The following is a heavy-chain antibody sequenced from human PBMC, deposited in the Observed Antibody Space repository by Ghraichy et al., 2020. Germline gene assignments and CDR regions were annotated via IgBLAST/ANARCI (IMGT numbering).Heavy chain of an antibody. CDR2: ISRNSGYM. D-gene: IGHD5-18*01. Sequence: LSLTCAASGFTFSTYSMNWVRQAPGKGLEWVSSISRNSGYMYYADSVKGRFTISRDNAKNSLYLQMNSLRAEDTAVYYCARPRNNTSNNYFDSWGQGTLVTVSS. J-gene: IGHJ4*02. CDR1: GFTFSTYS. CDR3: ARPRNNTSNNYFDS. V-gene: IGHV3-21*01.